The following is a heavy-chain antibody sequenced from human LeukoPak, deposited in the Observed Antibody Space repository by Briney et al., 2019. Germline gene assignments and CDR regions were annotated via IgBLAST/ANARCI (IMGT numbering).Heavy chain of an antibody. D-gene: IGHD6-6*01. V-gene: IGHV3-23*01. CDR1: GFTFSSYA. CDR3: AKVSKSSSSPYYFDY. Sequence: GGSLRLSCAASGFTFSSYAMSWVRQAPGKGLEWVSAISGSGGSTYYADSVKGRFTIARDNSKNTLYLQMNSLRAEDTAVYYCAKVSKSSSSPYYFDYWGQGTLVTASS. J-gene: IGHJ4*02. CDR2: ISGSGGST.